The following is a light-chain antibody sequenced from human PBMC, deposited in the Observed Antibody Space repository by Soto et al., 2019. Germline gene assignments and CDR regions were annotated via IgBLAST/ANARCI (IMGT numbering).Light chain of an antibody. CDR2: AAS. V-gene: IGKV1-27*01. J-gene: IGKJ2*01. Sequence: DIQMTQSPSSLSASVGDRVTITCRASQGIRNYLAWYQQKPGKAPKLLIYAASTLQSGVPSRFSGSGSGTDFTRPISSMQHDDVATYYYRKHNSVPHTFGQGTKVEI. CDR3: RKHNSVPHT. CDR1: QGIRNY.